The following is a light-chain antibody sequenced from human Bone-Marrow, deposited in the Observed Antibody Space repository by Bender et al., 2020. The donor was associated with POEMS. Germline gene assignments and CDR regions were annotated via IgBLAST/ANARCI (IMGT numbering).Light chain of an antibody. CDR2: ENN. CDR1: SSNIGEND. Sequence: QSVLTQPPSVSATPGQKVTISCSGSSSNIGENDVSWYLHLPGSAPKLLIYENNKRPSGIPDRFSGSKSGTSATLAITGLQTADEADYYCGTWDRSLSISWVFGGGTKLTVL. CDR3: GTWDRSLSISWV. V-gene: IGLV1-51*02. J-gene: IGLJ3*02.